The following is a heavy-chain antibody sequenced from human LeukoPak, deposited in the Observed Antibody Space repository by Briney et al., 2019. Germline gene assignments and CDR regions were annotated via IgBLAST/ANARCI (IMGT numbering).Heavy chain of an antibody. CDR1: GFSFNRFW. J-gene: IGHJ4*02. CDR2: INSHGNTT. Sequence: GGSLRLSCTASGFSFNRFWMHWVRQAPGKGLVWVSRINSHGNTTRYADPVKGRFTIFRDNAKSTLYLQMNSLRVDDTAVYYCAADPYVDYWGQGTLVTVSS. V-gene: IGHV3-74*01. CDR3: AADPYVDY. D-gene: IGHD2-21*01.